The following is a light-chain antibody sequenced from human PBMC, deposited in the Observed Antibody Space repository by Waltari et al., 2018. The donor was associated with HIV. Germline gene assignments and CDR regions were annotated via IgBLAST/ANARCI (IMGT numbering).Light chain of an antibody. J-gene: IGKJ2*01. V-gene: IGKV1-9*01. CDR3: QQFKSYPFT. Sequence: DIHLTQSPAYLSASVGDRFTLTCRASECISRFLAWYQQEPGKAPKLLIYTASTLKSGVPSRFSGSGSGTEFTLTVTSLQPEDFATYYCQQFKSYPFTVGQGTELGIK. CDR2: TAS. CDR1: ECISRF.